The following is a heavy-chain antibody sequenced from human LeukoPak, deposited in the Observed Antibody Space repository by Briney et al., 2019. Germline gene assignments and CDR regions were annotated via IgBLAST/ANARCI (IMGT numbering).Heavy chain of an antibody. CDR1: GVSISSYY. J-gene: IGHJ5*02. D-gene: IGHD1-14*01. CDR3: ARGSRYPPNWFDP. Sequence: SETLSLTCTASGVSISSYYWSWIRQPPGKGLEWVGYIYYSGSTNYNPSLKSRVTISVDTSKNQFSLQLSSVTAADTAVYYCARGSRYPPNWFDPWGQGTLVTVSS. V-gene: IGHV4-59*01. CDR2: IYYSGST.